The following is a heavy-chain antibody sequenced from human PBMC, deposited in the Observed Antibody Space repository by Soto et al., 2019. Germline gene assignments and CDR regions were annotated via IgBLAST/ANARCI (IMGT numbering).Heavy chain of an antibody. V-gene: IGHV3-23*01. CDR1: GFTFSSYA. CDR2: ISGSGGST. CDR3: ANSIGFWSGYHDY. J-gene: IGHJ4*02. D-gene: IGHD3-3*01. Sequence: PGGSLRLSCAASGFTFSSYATSWVRQAPGKGLEWVSAISGSGGSTYYADSVKGRFTISRDNSKNTLYLQMNSLRAEDTAVYYCANSIGFWSGYHDYWGQGTLVTVSS.